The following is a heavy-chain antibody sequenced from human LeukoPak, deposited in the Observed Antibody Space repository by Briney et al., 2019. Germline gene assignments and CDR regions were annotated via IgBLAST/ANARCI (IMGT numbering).Heavy chain of an antibody. CDR1: GYSFTSNY. Sequence: ASVKVPCKVSGYSFTSNYIHWVRQAPGQGLEWMGMIYPRDGSTSYAQRFQDRVTVTRDTSTSTVHMELSGLRSEDTAVYYCARDREGFDYWGQGTLVTVSS. J-gene: IGHJ4*02. V-gene: IGHV1-46*01. CDR2: IYPRDGST. CDR3: ARDREGFDY.